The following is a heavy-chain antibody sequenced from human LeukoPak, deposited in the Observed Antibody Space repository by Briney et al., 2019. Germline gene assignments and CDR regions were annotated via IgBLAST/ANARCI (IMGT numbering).Heavy chain of an antibody. V-gene: IGHV4-34*01. CDR2: INHSGST. Sequence: KTSETLSLTCAVYGGSFSGYYWSWIRQPPGKGLEWIGEINHSGSTNYNPSLKSRVTISVDTSKNQFSLKLSSVTAADTAVYYCARPSGSPYYFDYWGQGTLVTVSS. J-gene: IGHJ4*02. CDR1: GGSFSGYY. D-gene: IGHD3-22*01. CDR3: ARPSGSPYYFDY.